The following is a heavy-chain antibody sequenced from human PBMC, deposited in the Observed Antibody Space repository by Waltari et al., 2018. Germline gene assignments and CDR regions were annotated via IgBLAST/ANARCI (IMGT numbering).Heavy chain of an antibody. J-gene: IGHJ4*02. V-gene: IGHV4-4*07. CDR3: ARWAGSTPDY. CDR1: GGSISSYD. D-gene: IGHD1-26*01. CDR2: IYTSGST. Sequence: QVQLQESGPGLVKPSETLALTCTAPGGSISSYDWSWIRQPAGRGRERIGRIYTSGSTNYDPSLKRLVTMSVDTSKTQFSLKLSSVTAAATAVYYCARWAGSTPDYWGQGTLVTVSS.